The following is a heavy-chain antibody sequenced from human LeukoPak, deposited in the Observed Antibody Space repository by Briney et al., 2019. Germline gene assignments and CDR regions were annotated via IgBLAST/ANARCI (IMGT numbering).Heavy chain of an antibody. D-gene: IGHD5/OR15-5a*01. CDR2: INAGNGNT. Sequence: ASVKVSCKASGYTFTNYAIHWVRQAPGQSLEWMGWINAGNGNTKYSQKFQARVTITRDTSANTAYMELSSLGSEDTTIYYCARVISDCANFNCFKGYFDYWGQGTPVTVSS. J-gene: IGHJ4*01. CDR1: GYTFTNYA. CDR3: ARVISDCANFNCFKGYFDY. V-gene: IGHV1-3*01.